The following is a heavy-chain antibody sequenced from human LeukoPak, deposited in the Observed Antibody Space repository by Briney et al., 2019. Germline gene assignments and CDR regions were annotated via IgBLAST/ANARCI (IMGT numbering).Heavy chain of an antibody. V-gene: IGHV3-30*18. CDR1: GFTFSSYG. CDR3: AKDYAYCSSTSCYYYYYGMDV. J-gene: IGHJ6*02. Sequence: GGSLRLSCAASGFTFSSYGMHWVRQAPGMGLEWVAVISYDGSNKYYADSVKGRFTISRDNSKNTLYLQMNSLRAEDTAVYYCAKDYAYCSSTSCYYYYYGMDVWGQGTTVTVSS. D-gene: IGHD2-2*01. CDR2: ISYDGSNK.